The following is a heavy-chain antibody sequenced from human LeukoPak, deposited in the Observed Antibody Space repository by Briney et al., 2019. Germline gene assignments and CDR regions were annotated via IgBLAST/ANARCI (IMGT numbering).Heavy chain of an antibody. CDR3: ARDRFEYSSGWPADY. CDR1: GFTFSSYS. J-gene: IGHJ4*02. D-gene: IGHD6-19*01. V-gene: IGHV3-48*01. Sequence: PGGSLRLSCAASGFTFSSYSMNWVRQAPGKGLEWVSYISSSSSTIYYADSVKGRFTISRDNAKNSLYLQMNSLRAEDTAVYYCARDRFEYSSGWPADYWGQGTLVTVSS. CDR2: ISSSSSTI.